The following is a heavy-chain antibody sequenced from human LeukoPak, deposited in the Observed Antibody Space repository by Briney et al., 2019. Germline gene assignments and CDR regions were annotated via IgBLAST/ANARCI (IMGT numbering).Heavy chain of an antibody. CDR1: GYTFTNYY. D-gene: IGHD3-3*01. J-gene: IGHJ4*02. CDR2: INPSGGST. V-gene: IGHV1-46*01. Sequence: ASVKVSCKASGYTFTNYYMHWVRQAPGQGLEWMGIINPSGGSTSYAQKFQGRVTMTRDTSTSTVYMELSSLRSEDTAVYYCARDKVLRFLEYYFDYWGQGTLVTVSS. CDR3: ARDKVLRFLEYYFDY.